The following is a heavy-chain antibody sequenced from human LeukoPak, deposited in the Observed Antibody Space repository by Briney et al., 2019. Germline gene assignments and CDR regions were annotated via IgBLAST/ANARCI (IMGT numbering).Heavy chain of an antibody. CDR3: ARGKIWTTMVRGDAHFDY. CDR1: DGSFSGYY. J-gene: IGHJ4*02. V-gene: IGHV4-34*01. D-gene: IGHD3-10*01. Sequence: SETLSLTCAVHDGSFSGYYWSWIRQPPGKGLEWIGEINHSGSTNYNPSLKSRVTISVDTSKNQFSLKLSSVTAADTAVYYCARGKIWTTMVRGDAHFDYWGQGTLVTVSS. CDR2: INHSGST.